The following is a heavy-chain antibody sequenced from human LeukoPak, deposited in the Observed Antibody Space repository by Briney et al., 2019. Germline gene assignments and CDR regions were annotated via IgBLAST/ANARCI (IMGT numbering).Heavy chain of an antibody. J-gene: IGHJ5*02. Sequence: SETLSLTCSVSGGSINSHYWSWIRQPPGKGLEWIGYVYCSGSTNYNPSLKSRVTISVDTSKNQFSLKLSSVTAADTAVYYCARRLLYGSGSYSLSWFDPWGQGTLVTVSS. D-gene: IGHD3-10*01. CDR3: ARRLLYGSGSYSLSWFDP. V-gene: IGHV4-59*11. CDR2: VYCSGST. CDR1: GGSINSHY.